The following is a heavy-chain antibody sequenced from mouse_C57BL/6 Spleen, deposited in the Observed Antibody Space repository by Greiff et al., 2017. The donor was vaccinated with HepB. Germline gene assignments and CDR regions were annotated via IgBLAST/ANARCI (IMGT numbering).Heavy chain of an antibody. V-gene: IGHV2-5*01. CDR2: IWRGGST. D-gene: IGHD2-3*01. CDR3: AKNEGYFTFYYAMDY. J-gene: IGHJ4*01. CDR1: GFSLTSYG. Sequence: VQLQQSGPGLVQPSQSLSITCTVSGFSLTSYGVHWVRQSPGKGLEWLGVIWRGGSTDYNAAFMSRLSITKDNSKSQVFFKMNSLQADDTAIYYCAKNEGYFTFYYAMDYWGQGTSVTVSS.